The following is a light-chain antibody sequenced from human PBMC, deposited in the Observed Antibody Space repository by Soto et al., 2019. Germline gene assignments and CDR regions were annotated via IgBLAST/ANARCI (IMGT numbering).Light chain of an antibody. V-gene: IGKV3-20*01. CDR3: QQYGRSSIT. Sequence: EIVMTQSPATLSLSPGERATLSCRASQSVSSSYLAWYQQKPGQPSRLLIDDASSRAAGIADMFSGSGSGAVFTLTSSILEPEYFAVYYYQQYGRSSITFGQGTRLEI. CDR1: QSVSSSY. J-gene: IGKJ5*01. CDR2: DAS.